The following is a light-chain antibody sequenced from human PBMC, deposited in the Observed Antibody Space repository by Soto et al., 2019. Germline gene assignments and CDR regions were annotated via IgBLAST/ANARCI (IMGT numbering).Light chain of an antibody. J-gene: IGKJ1*01. Sequence: DIQMTQSPSTLSAYVGDRVSITCLASQSIDTWLAWYQHKPGKAPSLLIFDASILESGVPSRFSGSGSGTEFPLTISSLQPDDFATYYCQQYNRASLTFGQGTRVEI. V-gene: IGKV1-5*01. CDR3: QQYNRASLT. CDR1: QSIDTW. CDR2: DAS.